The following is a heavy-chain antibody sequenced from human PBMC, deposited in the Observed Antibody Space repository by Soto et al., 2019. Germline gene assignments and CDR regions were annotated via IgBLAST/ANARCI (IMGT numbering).Heavy chain of an antibody. Sequence: EVQLVESGGGLVQPGGSLRLSCATSGFTFSSCWMYWVRQAPGKGLVWVSRINSDGSNTGYADSVKGRFTISRDNANSTLYLEMNSLRAEDTAVYYCARNFDYWGQGILVTVSS. CDR1: GFTFSSCW. V-gene: IGHV3-74*01. CDR3: ARNFDY. CDR2: INSDGSNT. J-gene: IGHJ4*02.